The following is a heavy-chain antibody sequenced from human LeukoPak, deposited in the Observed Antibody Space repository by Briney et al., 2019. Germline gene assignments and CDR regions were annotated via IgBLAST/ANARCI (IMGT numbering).Heavy chain of an antibody. CDR3: ARRSDFRNWFDP. J-gene: IGHJ5*02. D-gene: IGHD2-21*02. CDR2: IYPGNSQT. Sequence: GESLKISCKAFGYSFTNYWIDWVRQMPGKGLEWMGNIYPGNSQTTYRPSFEGQVTISADRSISTAYLQWNSLKASDTAMYYCARRSDFRNWFDPWGRGPLVTVSA. CDR1: GYSFTNYW. V-gene: IGHV5-51*01.